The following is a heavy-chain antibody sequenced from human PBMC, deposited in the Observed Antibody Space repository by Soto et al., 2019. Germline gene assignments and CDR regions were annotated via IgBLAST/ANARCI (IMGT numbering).Heavy chain of an antibody. Sequence: QVQLQESGPGLVKPSETLSLTCTVSGGSISSYYWSWIRQPPGKGLEWIGYIYYSGSTNYNPSLKSRVTISVDTSKNQFSLKLSSVTAADTAVYYCARVEYYYDSNGSGYYFDYWGQGTLVTVSS. CDR1: GGSISSYY. CDR3: ARVEYYYDSNGSGYYFDY. D-gene: IGHD3-22*01. V-gene: IGHV4-59*01. J-gene: IGHJ4*02. CDR2: IYYSGST.